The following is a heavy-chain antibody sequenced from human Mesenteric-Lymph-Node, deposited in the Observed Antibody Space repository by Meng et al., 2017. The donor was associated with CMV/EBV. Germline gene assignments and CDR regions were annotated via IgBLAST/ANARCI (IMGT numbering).Heavy chain of an antibody. CDR1: GDSISSGSYS. CDR3: ARGGGLGPDWFDP. D-gene: IGHD6-25*01. CDR2: LYHSGAA. V-gene: IGHV4-30-2*01. Sequence: VSGDSISSGSYSWTWIRQPPGRGLEFIGYLYHSGAANYNPSLKSRVTISVDRSTNQFSLKLTSVTAADTAVYYCARGGGLGPDWFDPWGQGTLVTVSS. J-gene: IGHJ5*02.